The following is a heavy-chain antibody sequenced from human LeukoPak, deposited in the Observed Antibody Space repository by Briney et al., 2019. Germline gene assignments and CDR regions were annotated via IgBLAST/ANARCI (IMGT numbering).Heavy chain of an antibody. D-gene: IGHD3-3*02. V-gene: IGHV4-59*08. J-gene: IGHJ5*02. CDR3: AGNISALVRGARGNWFDP. CDR2: IYYSGST. Sequence: SETLSLTCTVSGGSISTYYWHWIRQPPGKGLEWIGHIYYSGSTIYNPSLNSRVTISVDTSKNQFSLKLNSVTAADTAIYYCAGNISALVRGARGNWFDPWGQGTLVTVSS. CDR1: GGSISTYY.